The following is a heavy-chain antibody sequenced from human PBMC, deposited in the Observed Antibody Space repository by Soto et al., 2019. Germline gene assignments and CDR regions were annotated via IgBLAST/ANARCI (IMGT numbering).Heavy chain of an antibody. CDR3: ARVRGPYYYYGMDA. V-gene: IGHV5-10-1*01. Sequence: PGESLKISCKGSVYSFTSYWISWVRQMPGKGLEWMGRIDPSDSYTNYSPSFQRHFTISAYKSITTSYPQWSHLTHPDSAMYYCARVRGPYYYYGMDAWGKRTTVTVSS. CDR2: IDPSDSYT. J-gene: IGHJ6*04. CDR1: VYSFTSYW.